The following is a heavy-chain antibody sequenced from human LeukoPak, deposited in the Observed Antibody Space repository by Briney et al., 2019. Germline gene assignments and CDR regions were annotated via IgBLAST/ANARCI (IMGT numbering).Heavy chain of an antibody. CDR2: ISWNSGSI. J-gene: IGHJ6*03. CDR3: ARGPKDYGDYDGDYYYYMDA. V-gene: IGHV3-9*01. D-gene: IGHD4-17*01. Sequence: GGSLRLSCAASGFTFDDYAMHWVRQAPGKGLEWVSGISWNSGSIGYADSVKGRFTISRDNAKNSLYLQMNSLRAEDTAVFYCARGPKDYGDYDGDYYYYMDAWGKGTTVTVSS. CDR1: GFTFDDYA.